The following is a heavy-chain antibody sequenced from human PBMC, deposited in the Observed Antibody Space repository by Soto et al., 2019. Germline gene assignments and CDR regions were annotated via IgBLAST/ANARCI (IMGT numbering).Heavy chain of an antibody. CDR2: ITYEGSNK. CDR3: SKSRGANNWANYYGLDV. V-gene: IGHV3-30*18. Sequence: QEQLVESGGGVVQPGRSLRLSCAASGFIFANYGMHWVRQAPGKGLEWVALITYEGSNKYYADAVKGRFTISRDNAKNMVSLQMDSLRAEDTAVYDCSKSRGANNWANYYGLDVWGQGTNVTVSS. D-gene: IGHD1-1*01. J-gene: IGHJ6*02. CDR1: GFIFANYG.